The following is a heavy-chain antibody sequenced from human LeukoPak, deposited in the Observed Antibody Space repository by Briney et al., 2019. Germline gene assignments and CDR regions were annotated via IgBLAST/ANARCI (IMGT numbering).Heavy chain of an antibody. CDR3: AREVVVAATRCNWFDP. CDR2: TSYDGSNK. D-gene: IGHD2-15*01. V-gene: IGHV3-30-3*01. CDR1: GFTFSSYA. Sequence: PGGSLRLSCAASGFTFSSYAMHWVRQAPGKGLEWVAVTSYDGSNKYYADSVKGRFTISRDNSKNTLYLQMNSLRAEDTAVYYCAREVVVAATRCNWFDPWGQGTLVTVSS. J-gene: IGHJ5*02.